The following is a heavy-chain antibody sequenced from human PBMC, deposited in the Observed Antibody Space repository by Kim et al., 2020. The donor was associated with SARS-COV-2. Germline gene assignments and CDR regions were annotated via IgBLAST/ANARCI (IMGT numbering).Heavy chain of an antibody. CDR2: FYTYQSI. V-gene: IGHV4-4*07. J-gene: IGHJ3*01. CDR3: ARDHYGDYRDGFDL. CDR1: GASISPHF. Sequence: SETLSLTCTVSGASISPHFWSWIRQPAGKGLEWIGRFYTYQSINYNPSLKSRVTLSVDTSKNQFSLRLTSVTAADTAIYYCARDHYGDYRDGFDLWGQGTMVTVSA. D-gene: IGHD4-17*01.